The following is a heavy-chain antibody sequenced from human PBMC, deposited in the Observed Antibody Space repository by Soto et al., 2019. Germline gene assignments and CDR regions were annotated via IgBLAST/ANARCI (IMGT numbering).Heavy chain of an antibody. CDR3: AIGRWGNKY. CDR2: TDESGGI. CDR1: GGSFSPYY. V-gene: IGHV4-34*01. J-gene: IGHJ4*02. D-gene: IGHD3-16*01. Sequence: QVQLQQWGTGLLKSSETLSLNCAVYGGSFSPYYWSWVRQPPGKGLEWIGETDESGGIYYNPSLKSRVTVSLDTSKKQFSREVKSVTAADTAVYYCAIGRWGNKYWGQGTLVTVSS.